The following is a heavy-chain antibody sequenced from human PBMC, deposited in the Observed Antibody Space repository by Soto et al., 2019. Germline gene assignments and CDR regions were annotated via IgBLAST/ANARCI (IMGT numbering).Heavy chain of an antibody. CDR1: GGSISSGTSY. D-gene: IGHD3-3*01. V-gene: IGHV4-31*03. CDR3: ARAPETPSILGVALPYFFDY. CDR2: IFYSGSF. J-gene: IGHJ4*02. Sequence: QVQLQESGPGLVKPSQTLSLTCTVSGGSISSGTSYWSWIRQRPGKGLEWIGYIFYSGSFYYTPSLRGRVVVLADASMSPFALWLGSVPAADTAVYYCARAPETPSILGVALPYFFDYWGQGALVTVSS.